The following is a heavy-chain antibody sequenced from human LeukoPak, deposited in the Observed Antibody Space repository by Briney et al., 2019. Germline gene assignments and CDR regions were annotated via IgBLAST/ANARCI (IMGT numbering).Heavy chain of an antibody. CDR1: GGTFSSYA. D-gene: IGHD2-15*01. Sequence: SVKVSCKASGGTFSSYAISWVRQAPGQGLEWMGGIIPIFGTANYAQKFQGRVTITADESTSTAYMELSSLRSEDTAVYYCASPVPLDCSGGSCYSVWFDPWGQGTLVTVSS. V-gene: IGHV1-69*13. J-gene: IGHJ5*02. CDR3: ASPVPLDCSGGSCYSVWFDP. CDR2: IIPIFGTA.